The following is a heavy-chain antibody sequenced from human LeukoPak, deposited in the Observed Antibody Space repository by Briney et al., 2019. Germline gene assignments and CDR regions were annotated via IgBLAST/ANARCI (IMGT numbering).Heavy chain of an antibody. CDR3: ARVTSLTGTIFDS. V-gene: IGHV3-74*01. D-gene: IGHD1-7*01. Sequence: PGGSLRLSCAASGFTLSGNWMHWVRHAPGKGLVWVSRINSDGSSTSYADSVKGRFTISRDNAKNTLYLQMSSLRVEDTAVYYCARVTSLTGTIFDSWGQGTLVTVSS. CDR1: GFTLSGNW. CDR2: INSDGSST. J-gene: IGHJ4*02.